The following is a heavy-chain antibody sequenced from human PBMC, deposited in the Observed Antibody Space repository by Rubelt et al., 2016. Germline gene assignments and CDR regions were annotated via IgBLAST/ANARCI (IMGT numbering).Heavy chain of an antibody. Sequence: RSLRLSCAASGFTFSSYATHWVRQAPGKGLEWVAVISYDGSNKYYADSVKGRFTISRDNSKNTLYLQMNSLRAEDTAVYYCARVPYGDYVWGLLGYWGQGTLVTVSS. J-gene: IGHJ4*02. CDR2: ISYDGSNK. D-gene: IGHD3-16*01. V-gene: IGHV3-30*04. CDR3: ARVPYGDYVWGLLGY. CDR1: GFTFSSYA.